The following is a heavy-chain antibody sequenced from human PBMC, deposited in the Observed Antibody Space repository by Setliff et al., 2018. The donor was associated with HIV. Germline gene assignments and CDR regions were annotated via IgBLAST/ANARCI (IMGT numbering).Heavy chain of an antibody. CDR1: GYSFTDYY. J-gene: IGHJ6*02. V-gene: IGHV1-46*01. D-gene: IGHD2-2*01. Sequence: ASVKVSCKASGYSFTDYYINWVRQAPGQGLEWMGVINPTGGSTRNTQKFQGRVAMTRDTSISTAYMEVSRLRYDDTAVYYCARDHCSSSGCYEYSYYGMDVWGQGTTVTVS. CDR3: ARDHCSSSGCYEYSYYGMDV. CDR2: INPTGGST.